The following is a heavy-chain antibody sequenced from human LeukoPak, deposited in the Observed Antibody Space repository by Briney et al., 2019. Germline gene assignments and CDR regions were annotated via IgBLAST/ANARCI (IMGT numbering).Heavy chain of an antibody. CDR3: ARAPITSPFYLDY. D-gene: IGHD2-2*01. Sequence: PGGFLRLSCTASGFAFDEHGMSWVRQVPGKGLEWVSGINWSGGSTGYADPLRGRFTISRDNAKNSLYLQMDSLRAEDTALYYCARAPITSPFYLDYWGQGTLVTVSS. V-gene: IGHV3-20*04. CDR2: INWSGGST. J-gene: IGHJ4*02. CDR1: GFAFDEHG.